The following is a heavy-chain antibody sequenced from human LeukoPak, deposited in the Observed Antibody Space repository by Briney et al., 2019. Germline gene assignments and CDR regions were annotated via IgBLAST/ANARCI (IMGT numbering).Heavy chain of an antibody. V-gene: IGHV1-2*02. CDR2: INPNSGGT. D-gene: IGHD2-2*03. CDR1: GYTFTGCY. CDR3: ARAFFGYCSSTSCLIPPAFDY. J-gene: IGHJ4*02. Sequence: ASVKVSCKASGYTFTGCYMHWVRQAPGQGLEWMGWINPNSGGTNYAQKFQGRVTMTRDTSISTAYMELSRLRSDDTAVYYCARAFFGYCSSTSCLIPPAFDYWGQGTLVTVSS.